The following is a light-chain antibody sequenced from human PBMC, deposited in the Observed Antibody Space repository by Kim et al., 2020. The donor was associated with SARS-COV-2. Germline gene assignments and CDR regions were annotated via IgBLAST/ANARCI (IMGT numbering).Light chain of an antibody. CDR2: YDD. CDR3: QVWDSSSDHVV. V-gene: IGLV3-21*04. J-gene: IGLJ2*01. Sequence: SYVLTQPPSVSVAPGKTARITCGGNNLGRQSVHWYQQKPGQAPVLVIYYDDNRPSGIPERFSGSNSGNTATLTISRVEAGDEADYYCQVWDSSSDHVVFGGGTKLTVL. CDR1: NLGRQS.